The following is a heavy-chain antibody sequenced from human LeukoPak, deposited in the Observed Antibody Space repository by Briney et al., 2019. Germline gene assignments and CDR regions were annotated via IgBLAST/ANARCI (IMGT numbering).Heavy chain of an antibody. J-gene: IGHJ4*02. D-gene: IGHD6-13*01. CDR1: GGSIISYY. Sequence: PSDTLSLTCTGSGGSIISYYWSWIRQPPGKELEWIGYIYYSGSTNYNPPLKSRVTISVDTPKNQLSLMLSSVTAADTAVYYCARGEYSSSWRAIFDCWGQGTLVTVSS. CDR3: ARGEYSSSWRAIFDC. CDR2: IYYSGST. V-gene: IGHV4-59*01.